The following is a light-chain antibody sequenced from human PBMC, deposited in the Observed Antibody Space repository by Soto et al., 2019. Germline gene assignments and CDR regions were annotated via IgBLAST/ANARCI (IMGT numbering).Light chain of an antibody. CDR2: GAS. CDR3: QQYNKWPIT. J-gene: IGKJ5*01. Sequence: EIVMTQSPATLSVSPRERATLSCRASQSVSSNLAWYQQKFGQPPRLLIYGASTRATGLPARFSGSGSGTEFTLTISSLQSEDFAVYYCQQYNKWPITFGQGTRLEIK. V-gene: IGKV3-15*01. CDR1: QSVSSN.